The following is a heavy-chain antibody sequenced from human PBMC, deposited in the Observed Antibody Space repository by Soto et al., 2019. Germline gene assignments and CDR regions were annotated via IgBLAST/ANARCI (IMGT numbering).Heavy chain of an antibody. J-gene: IGHJ3*01. CDR3: ARARWNDAFEV. CDR1: GFFISSGNY. CDR2: IFPGGTT. V-gene: IGHV4-38-2*01. D-gene: IGHD4-17*01. Sequence: SETLSLTCAVSGFFISSGNYWGWIRKPPGKGLEWIGSIFPGGTTYYNPSLKSRVTISVDMSKNQFSLKLNSVTAADTAVYYSARARWNDAFEVLGQGTVDAVSS.